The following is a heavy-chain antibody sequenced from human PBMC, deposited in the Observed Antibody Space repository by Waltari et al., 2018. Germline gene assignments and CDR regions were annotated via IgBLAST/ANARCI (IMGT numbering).Heavy chain of an antibody. V-gene: IGHV3-7*01. Sequence: EVQLVESGGGLVQPGGSLRLSCAASGFTLRRYWMRWVRQAPGKGPEWVANIMTDGSEEYYVDSVRGRFTISRDNAKNSLYLQMNSLRPEDTAVYYCARDQWFAFDIWGHGTMVTVSS. J-gene: IGHJ3*02. CDR3: ARDQWFAFDI. D-gene: IGHD3-22*01. CDR2: IMTDGSEE. CDR1: GFTLRRYW.